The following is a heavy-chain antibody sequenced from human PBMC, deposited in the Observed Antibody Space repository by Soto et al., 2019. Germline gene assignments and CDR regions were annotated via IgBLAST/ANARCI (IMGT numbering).Heavy chain of an antibody. D-gene: IGHD2-15*01. CDR3: ARTQVDCSGGSCYSDNWFDP. V-gene: IGHV1-8*01. J-gene: IGHJ5*02. CDR2: MNPNSGNT. CDR1: GYTFTSYD. Sequence: QVQLVQSGAEVKKPGASVKVSCKASGYTFTSYDINWVRQATGQGLEWMGWMNPNSGNTGYAQKFQGRLTMTRNTAISTAYMELSGLRSEDTAIYYCARTQVDCSGGSCYSDNWFDPWGQGTLVTVSS.